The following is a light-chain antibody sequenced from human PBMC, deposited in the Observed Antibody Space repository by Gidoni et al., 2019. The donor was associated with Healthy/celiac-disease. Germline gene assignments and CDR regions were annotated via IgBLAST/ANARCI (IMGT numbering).Light chain of an antibody. CDR1: QSVSSY. V-gene: IGKV3-11*01. CDR2: DAS. Sequence: DIVLTQSPATLSLSPGERATLSCRASQSVSSYVAWYQQKPGQAPRLLIYDASNRATGIPARFSGSGSGTDFTLTISSLEPEDFAVYYCQQRSNWFTFGGGTKVEIK. CDR3: QQRSNWFT. J-gene: IGKJ4*01.